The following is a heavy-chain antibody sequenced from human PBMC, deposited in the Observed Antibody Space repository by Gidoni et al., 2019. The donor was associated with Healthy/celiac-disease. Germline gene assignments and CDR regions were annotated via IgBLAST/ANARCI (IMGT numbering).Heavy chain of an antibody. Sequence: QVQLVQSGAEVKKPGASVKVSCKASGYTFTSYAMHWVRQAPGQRLEWMGWINAGNGNTKYSQKFQGRVTITRDTSASTAYMELSSLRSEDTAVYYCARASPGSGWHFDYWGQGTLVTVSS. V-gene: IGHV1-3*01. CDR3: ARASPGSGWHFDY. J-gene: IGHJ4*02. CDR2: INAGNGNT. D-gene: IGHD6-19*01. CDR1: GYTFTSYA.